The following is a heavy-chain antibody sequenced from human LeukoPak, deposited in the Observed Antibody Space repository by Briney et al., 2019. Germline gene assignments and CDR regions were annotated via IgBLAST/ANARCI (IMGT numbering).Heavy chain of an antibody. CDR2: FSGGP. J-gene: IGHJ4*02. CDR1: GGSISLWQ. Sequence: SETLSLTCSVSGGSISLWQWNWIRQAAGKGLEWIGCFSGGPNYNPSLKSRVTMSLDTSKNQFFLKVSSVTAADTAVYFCATGVGPFDYWGQGILVTVSS. V-gene: IGHV4-4*07. CDR3: ATGVGPFDY. D-gene: IGHD1-26*01.